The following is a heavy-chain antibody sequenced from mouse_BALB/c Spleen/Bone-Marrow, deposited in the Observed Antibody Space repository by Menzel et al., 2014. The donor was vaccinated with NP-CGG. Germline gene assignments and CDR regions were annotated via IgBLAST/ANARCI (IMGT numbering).Heavy chain of an antibody. V-gene: IGHV3-8*02. D-gene: IGHD1-1*02. Sequence: VQLQQSGPSLVKPSQTLSLTCSVTGGSITSGYWNWIRKFPGNKLEYMGYISYSGSTYFNPSLKSRISITRDTSKNXYYLQLNSVTTEDTAAYYCARLGGYGPYFDYWGQGTTLTVSS. CDR3: ARLGGYGPYFDY. CDR1: GGSITSGY. CDR2: ISYSGST. J-gene: IGHJ2*01.